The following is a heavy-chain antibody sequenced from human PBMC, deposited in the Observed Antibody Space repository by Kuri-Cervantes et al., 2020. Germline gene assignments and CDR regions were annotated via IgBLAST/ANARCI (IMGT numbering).Heavy chain of an antibody. D-gene: IGHD3-9*01. Sequence: SETLSLTCTVSGGSISSGGYYWSWIRQHPGKGLEWIGYIYYSGSTYYNPSLKSRVTISVDTSKNQFSLKLSSVTAADTAVYYCARGNWLFDAFDIWGQGTMVTVSS. CDR3: ARGNWLFDAFDI. CDR1: GGSISSGGYY. CDR2: IYYSGST. J-gene: IGHJ3*02. V-gene: IGHV4-31*03.